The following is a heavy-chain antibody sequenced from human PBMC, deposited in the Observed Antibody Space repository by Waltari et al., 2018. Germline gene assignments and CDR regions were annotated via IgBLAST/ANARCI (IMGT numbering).Heavy chain of an antibody. CDR3: ASSRYGSGSYYTRE. CDR1: GYTFTSYD. Sequence: QVQLVQSGAEVKKPGASVKVSCKASGYTFTSYDINWVRQATGQGLEWLGWMNHNRGNRGYAQKFQGRVTMNRNTAISTAYMELSSLRSEETAVYYCASSRYGSGSYYTREGGQGTLVTVYS. D-gene: IGHD3-10*01. V-gene: IGHV1-8*01. J-gene: IGHJ4*02. CDR2: MNHNRGNR.